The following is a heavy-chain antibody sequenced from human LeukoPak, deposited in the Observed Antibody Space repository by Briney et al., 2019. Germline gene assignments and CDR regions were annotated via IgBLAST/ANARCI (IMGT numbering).Heavy chain of an antibody. CDR2: ISQSGSTT. D-gene: IGHD3-10*01. J-gene: IGHJ4*02. CDR1: GFTFNNYE. V-gene: IGHV3-48*03. CDR3: AKGPVVRGVTVILKPGEKGALDY. Sequence: GGSLRLSCVVSGFTFNNYEMNWVRQAPGKGLEWGSYISQSGSTTRYTDSVKGRFTSSRDNAKNSLYLQLSSLRVEDMGVYYCAKGPVVRGVTVILKPGEKGALDYWGQGTLVTVSS.